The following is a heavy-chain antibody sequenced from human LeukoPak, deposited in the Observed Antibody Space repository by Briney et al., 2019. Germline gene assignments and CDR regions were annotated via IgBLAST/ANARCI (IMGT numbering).Heavy chain of an antibody. CDR1: KFTLSSYG. J-gene: IGHJ4*02. Sequence: GGSLRLSCTASKFTLSSYGMHWVRQAPGKGLEWVAAISYDGSKKDYADAVKGRFTISRDNSKNTLYLQMNSLRVEDTAVYYCAGGGCYFEYWGRGTLVTVSA. CDR3: AGGGCYFEY. V-gene: IGHV3-30*03. D-gene: IGHD3-10*01. CDR2: ISYDGSKK.